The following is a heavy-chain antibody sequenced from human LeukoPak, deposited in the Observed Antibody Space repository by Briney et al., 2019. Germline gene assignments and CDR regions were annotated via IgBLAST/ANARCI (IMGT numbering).Heavy chain of an antibody. CDR3: ARALLSDVDY. V-gene: IGHV3-74*01. D-gene: IGHD2-21*01. J-gene: IGHJ4*02. CDR2: LNSDGSTT. CDR1: GFSLSGYW. Sequence: GGSLRLSCAASGFSLSGYWMHWVRQIPGKGLMWVSRLNSDGSTTNYADSVKGRFTISRDNAKNTLYLQVNSLRAEDTAVYYCARALLSDVDYWGQGTLVTVSS.